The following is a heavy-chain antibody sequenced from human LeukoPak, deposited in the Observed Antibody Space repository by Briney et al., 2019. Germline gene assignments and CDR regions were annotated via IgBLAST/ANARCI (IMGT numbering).Heavy chain of an antibody. Sequence: GGSLRLSCAASGFTFSSSAMSWVRQAPGKGLEWVSAISNNGGYTYYADSVQGRFTISRDNSKSTLCLQMNSLRAEDTAVYYCAKDYGMAVAGPYYFDYWGQGTLVTVSS. CDR3: AKDYGMAVAGPYYFDY. CDR2: ISNNGGYT. D-gene: IGHD6-19*01. J-gene: IGHJ4*02. CDR1: GFTFSSSA. V-gene: IGHV3-23*01.